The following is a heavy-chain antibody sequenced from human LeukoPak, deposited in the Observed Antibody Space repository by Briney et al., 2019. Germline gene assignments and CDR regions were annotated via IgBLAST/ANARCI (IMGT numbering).Heavy chain of an antibody. D-gene: IGHD3-10*01. J-gene: IGHJ3*02. CDR1: GGTFSSYA. Sequence: GSSVKVSCKASGGTFSSYAISWVRQAPGQGLEWMGGIIPIFGTANYAQEFQGRVTITADESTSTAYMELSSLRSEDTAVYYCARSYYYGSGSYPHDAFDIWGQGTMVTVSS. CDR3: ARSYYYGSGSYPHDAFDI. CDR2: IIPIFGTA. V-gene: IGHV1-69*01.